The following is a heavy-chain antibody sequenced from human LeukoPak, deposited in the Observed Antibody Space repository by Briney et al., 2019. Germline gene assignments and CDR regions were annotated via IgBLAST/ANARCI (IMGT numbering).Heavy chain of an antibody. CDR3: ARQLSRHGDGVTY. CDR1: GYSFTSYW. V-gene: IGHV5-51*01. Sequence: GESLKISCKGSGYSFTSYWIGWVRQMPGKGLEWMGIIYPGDSDTRYSPSFQGQVTISADKSISTAFLQWSSLKASDTAMYYCARQLSRHGDGVTYWGQGTLVTVSS. CDR2: IYPGDSDT. J-gene: IGHJ4*02. D-gene: IGHD2/OR15-2a*01.